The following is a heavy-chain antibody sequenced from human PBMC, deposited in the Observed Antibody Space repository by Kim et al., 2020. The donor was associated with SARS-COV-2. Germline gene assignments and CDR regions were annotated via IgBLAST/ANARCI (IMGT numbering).Heavy chain of an antibody. CDR3: ASGRDIVVVSAAQDY. CDR1: GFTFSSYA. Sequence: GGSLRLSCAASGFTFSSYAMHWVRQAPGKGLEWVAVISYDGSNKYYADSVKGRFTISRDNSKNTLYLQMNSLGAEDTAVYYCASGRDIVVVSAAQDYWGQGTLVTVSS. CDR2: ISYDGSNK. V-gene: IGHV3-30-3*01. J-gene: IGHJ4*02. D-gene: IGHD2-2*01.